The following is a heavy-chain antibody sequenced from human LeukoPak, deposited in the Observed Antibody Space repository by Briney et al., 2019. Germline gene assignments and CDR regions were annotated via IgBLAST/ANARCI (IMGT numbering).Heavy chain of an antibody. J-gene: IGHJ3*01. CDR1: GFTFTNYW. CDR2: MNSDGTSI. Sequence: GGSLRLSCVVSGFTFTNYWMQWVRQVPGKGLVWFARMNSDGTSIIHADSVKGRFTISRDNAENTLYLQMNSLRPEDTALYYCARSQSGVFDVWGQGTMVIVSS. V-gene: IGHV3-74*01. CDR3: ARSQSGVFDV. D-gene: IGHD2-15*01.